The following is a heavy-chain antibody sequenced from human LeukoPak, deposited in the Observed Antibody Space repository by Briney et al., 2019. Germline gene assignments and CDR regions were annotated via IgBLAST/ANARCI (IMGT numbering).Heavy chain of an antibody. CDR3: AKSPYRFDVFDI. Sequence: GGSLRLSCAASGFTFNNNALTWVRQAPGKGLEWASVISGSGSSTYYADSVKGRFTISRDNSKNTLYLQMNSLRVEDTAIYYCAKSPYRFDVFDIWGQGTMVTVSS. V-gene: IGHV3-23*01. CDR2: ISGSGSST. D-gene: IGHD2-21*01. J-gene: IGHJ3*02. CDR1: GFTFNNNA.